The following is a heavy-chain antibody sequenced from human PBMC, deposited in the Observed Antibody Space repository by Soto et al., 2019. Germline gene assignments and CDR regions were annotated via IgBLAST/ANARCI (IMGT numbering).Heavy chain of an antibody. J-gene: IGHJ4*02. Sequence: QVQLVESGGGVIQPGRSLRLSCAASGFTFSSYGMHWVRQAPGKGLEWVAVIWYDGSNKYYADSVKGRFTISRDNSKNTLYLQMNSLRAEDTAVYYCARGFVLRYFDWPTIYWGQGTLVTVSS. D-gene: IGHD3-9*01. CDR3: ARGFVLRYFDWPTIY. V-gene: IGHV3-33*01. CDR1: GFTFSSYG. CDR2: IWYDGSNK.